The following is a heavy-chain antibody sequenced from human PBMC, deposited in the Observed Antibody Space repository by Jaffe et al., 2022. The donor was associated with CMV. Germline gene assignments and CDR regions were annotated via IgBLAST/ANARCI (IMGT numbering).Heavy chain of an antibody. V-gene: IGHV4-39*01. D-gene: IGHD3-10*01. J-gene: IGHJ5*02. CDR3: ARHLEHQYGENWFDP. CDR2: IYYSGST. CDR1: GGSISSSSYY. Sequence: QLQLQESGPGLVKPSETLSLTCTVSGGSISSSSYYWGWIRQPPGKGLEWIGSIYYSGSTYYNPSLKSRVTISVDTSKNQFSLKLSSVTAADTAVYYCARHLEHQYGENWFDPWGQGTLVTVSS.